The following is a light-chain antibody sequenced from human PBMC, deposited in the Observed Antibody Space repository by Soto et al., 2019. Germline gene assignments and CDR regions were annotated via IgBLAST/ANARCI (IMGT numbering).Light chain of an antibody. J-gene: IGKJ2*01. Sequence: EIVLTQSPGTLSLSPGERAILSCRASQSVSRNYLAWYQQRPGRAPRLLIYGASSRATDIPDRFTGSGSGTDFTLTISRLEPEDSAVYYCQQDGSAPPYTFGQGTKLELK. V-gene: IGKV3-20*01. CDR2: GAS. CDR1: QSVSRNY. CDR3: QQDGSAPPYT.